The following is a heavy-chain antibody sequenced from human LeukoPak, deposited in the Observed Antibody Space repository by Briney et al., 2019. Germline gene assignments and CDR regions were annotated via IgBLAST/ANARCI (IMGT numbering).Heavy chain of an antibody. CDR1: GFTFRNYA. J-gene: IGHJ3*02. Sequence: GGSLRLSCAASGFTFRNYAMNWVRQAPGKGLEWVSGISVSGGSTYYADSVKGRFTISRDNAKNSLYLQMNSLRAEDTAVYYCARDSSGYYSNDAFDIRGQGTMVTVSS. V-gene: IGHV3-23*01. CDR3: ARDSSGYYSNDAFDI. CDR2: ISVSGGST. D-gene: IGHD3-22*01.